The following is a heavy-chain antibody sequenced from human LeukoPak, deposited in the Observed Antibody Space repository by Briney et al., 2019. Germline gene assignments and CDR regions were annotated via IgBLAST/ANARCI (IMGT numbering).Heavy chain of an antibody. V-gene: IGHV4-59*08. CDR1: GGSISSYY. CDR3: ARHRDLDYGSGSYYNEH. D-gene: IGHD3-10*01. Sequence: PSETLSLTCTVSGGSISSYYWSWIRQPPGKGLEWIGYIYYSGSTNYDPSLKSRVTISVDTSKNQFSLKLSSVTAADTAVYYCARHRDLDYGSGSYYNEHWGQGTLVTVSS. J-gene: IGHJ1*01. CDR2: IYYSGST.